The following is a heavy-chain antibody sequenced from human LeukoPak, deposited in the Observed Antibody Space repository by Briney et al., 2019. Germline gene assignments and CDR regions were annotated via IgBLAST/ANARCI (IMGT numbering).Heavy chain of an antibody. D-gene: IGHD1-14*01. V-gene: IGHV3-23*01. CDR2: ISASTSGT. CDR3: AKVRTYFYHGLDV. J-gene: IGHJ6*02. Sequence: GGSLRLSCAASGFTFNSSPMTWVRQAPGKGLEWVSGISASTSGTYYADSVKGRFTISRDNSKDTVFLQMNSLGAEDTAVYYCAKVRTYFYHGLDVWGQGTTVTVSS. CDR1: GFTFNSSP.